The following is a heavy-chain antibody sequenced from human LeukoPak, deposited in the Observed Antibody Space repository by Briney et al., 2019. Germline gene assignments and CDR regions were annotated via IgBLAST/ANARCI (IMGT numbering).Heavy chain of an antibody. CDR1: GFTFSNYY. CDR2: IDDDGSDT. Sequence: GGSLRLSCAVSGFTFSNYYMRWVRQAPGKGLVWVSRIDDDGSDTTYADSVKGRFTISRDNAKNTLYLQMNSLRVGDTAVYYCARVRYCSSTSCTKAYFDSWGQGTLVTVSS. CDR3: ARVRYCSSTSCTKAYFDS. V-gene: IGHV3-74*01. D-gene: IGHD2-2*01. J-gene: IGHJ4*02.